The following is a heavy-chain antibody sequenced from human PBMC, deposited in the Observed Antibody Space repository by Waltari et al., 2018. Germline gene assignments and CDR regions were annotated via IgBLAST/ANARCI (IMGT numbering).Heavy chain of an antibody. CDR2: IRYDGSNK. CDR1: GFTFSSYG. Sequence: QVQLVESGGGVVQPGGSLRLSCAASGFTFSSYGMHWVRQAPGKGLEWVAFIRYDGSNKYYADSVKGRFTISRDNSKNTLYLQMNSLRAEDTAVYYCAESGGGHYYYYMDVWGKGTTVTVSS. CDR3: AESGGGHYYYYMDV. D-gene: IGHD3-16*01. J-gene: IGHJ6*03. V-gene: IGHV3-30*02.